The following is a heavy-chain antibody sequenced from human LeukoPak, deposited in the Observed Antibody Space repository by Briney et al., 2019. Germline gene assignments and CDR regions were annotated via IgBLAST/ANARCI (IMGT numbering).Heavy chain of an antibody. V-gene: IGHV3-49*04. CDR1: GFTFGDYG. CDR3: ARVLDRSYYFSWVPDY. J-gene: IGHJ4*02. Sequence: GGSLRLSCTASGFTFGDYGMSWVRQAPGKGLEWVGRTRGKAYGGTTEYAASVKGGFTISRDDSKSSACLQMNSLKTEDTAVYYCARVLDRSYYFSWVPDYWGQGTLVTVSS. CDR2: TRGKAYGGTT. D-gene: IGHD1-26*01.